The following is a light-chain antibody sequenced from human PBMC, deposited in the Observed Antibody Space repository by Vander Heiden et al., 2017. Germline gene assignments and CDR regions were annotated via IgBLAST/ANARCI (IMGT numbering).Light chain of an antibody. J-gene: IGLJ3*02. V-gene: IGLV2-14*03. CDR2: DVS. CDR3: SAYTSSHTLV. CDR1: SSDVGGYNY. Sequence: QSALSPPASVSGSPGQSITISSTGTSSDVGGYNYVSWYHQRPGKAPELIVYDVSARPSGVSNRFSGSKSGNTASLTISGLQAEDEADYYCSAYTSSHTLVFGGGTKLTVL.